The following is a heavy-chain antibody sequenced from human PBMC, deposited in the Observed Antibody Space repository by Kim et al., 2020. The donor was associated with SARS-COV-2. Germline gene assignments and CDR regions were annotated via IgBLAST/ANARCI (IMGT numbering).Heavy chain of an antibody. CDR2: IYTSGST. Sequence: SETLSLTCTVSGGSISSYYWSWIRQPAGKGLEWIGRIYTSGSTNYNPSLKSRVTMSVDTSKNQFSLKLSSVTAADTAVYYCARTLSPYYYGSGTLYGMDVWGQGTTVRLL. CDR3: ARTLSPYYYGSGTLYGMDV. D-gene: IGHD3-10*01. V-gene: IGHV4-4*07. J-gene: IGHJ6*02. CDR1: GGSISSYY.